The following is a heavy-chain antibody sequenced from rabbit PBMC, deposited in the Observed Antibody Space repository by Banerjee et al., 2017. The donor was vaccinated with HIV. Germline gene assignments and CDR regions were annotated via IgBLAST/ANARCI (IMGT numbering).Heavy chain of an antibody. V-gene: IGHV1S45*01. CDR2: IDIGSGGST. CDR1: GFIFSDNYW. J-gene: IGHJ4*01. D-gene: IGHD1-1*01. Sequence: QEQLEESGGDLVKPEGSLTLTCTASGFIFSDNYWICWVRQAPGKGLEWIACIDIGSGGSTYYASWVNGRFTISSNTNQNTVSLQMTSLTAADTATYFCARGTSSSGYYSGSLNLWGQGTLVTVS. CDR3: ARGTSSSGYYSGSLNL.